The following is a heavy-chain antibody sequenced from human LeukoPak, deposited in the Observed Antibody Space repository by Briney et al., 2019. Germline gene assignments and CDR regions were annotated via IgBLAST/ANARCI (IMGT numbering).Heavy chain of an antibody. V-gene: IGHV3-21*01. CDR3: AVINAQCLHFDY. CDR1: GFTFSSYS. Sequence: GGSLRLSCAASGFTFSSYSMSWVRQAPGKGLEWVSSIISSSSYIYHADSAKGRFTISTDNAKNSLYLQMNSLRAEDTAVYYRAVINAQCLHFDYWGQGTLVTVSS. J-gene: IGHJ4*02. D-gene: IGHD3-10*01. CDR2: IISSSSYI.